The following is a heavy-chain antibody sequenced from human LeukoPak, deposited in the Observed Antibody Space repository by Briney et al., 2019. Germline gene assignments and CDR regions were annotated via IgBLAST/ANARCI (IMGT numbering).Heavy chain of an antibody. D-gene: IGHD3-22*01. CDR3: AMYDSSGYEGXFXX. CDR1: GFTFSSYS. J-gene: IGHJ4*02. V-gene: IGHV3-21*01. CDR2: ISSSSSYI. Sequence: GGSLRLSCAASGFTFSSYSMNWVRQAPGKGLEWVSSISSSSSYIYYADSVKGRFTISRDNAKNSLYLQMNSLRAEDTAVYYCAMYDSSGYEGXFXXWGQXTLVT.